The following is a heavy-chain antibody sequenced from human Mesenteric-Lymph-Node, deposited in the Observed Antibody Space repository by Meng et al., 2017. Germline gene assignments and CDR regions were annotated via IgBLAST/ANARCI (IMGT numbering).Heavy chain of an antibody. J-gene: IGHJ4*02. Sequence: QGQPQESGPGLVNPSQTLSLTCTVSGGSISSNGYYWDWVRQHPGKGLEWIGYIYYSGSTYYNPSLKSRVTISVDTSKNQFSLKLSSVTAADTAVYYCARGPSRWLQFSFDYWGQGTLVTVSS. CDR2: IYYSGST. CDR3: ARGPSRWLQFSFDY. CDR1: GGSISSNGYY. V-gene: IGHV4-31*03. D-gene: IGHD5-24*01.